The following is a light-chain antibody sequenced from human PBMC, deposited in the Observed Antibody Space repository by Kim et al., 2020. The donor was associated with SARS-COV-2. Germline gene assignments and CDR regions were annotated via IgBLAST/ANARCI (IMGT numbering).Light chain of an antibody. V-gene: IGLV3-21*04. J-gene: IGLJ3*02. CDR1: NIGSKS. Sequence: SYELTQPPSVSVAPGKTARITCGGNNIGSKSVHWYQQKPGQAPVLVIYYDSDRPSGIPARFSGSNSGNTATLTISRVEAGDEADYYCQVWGSRSDHPVFG. CDR3: QVWGSRSDHPV. CDR2: YDS.